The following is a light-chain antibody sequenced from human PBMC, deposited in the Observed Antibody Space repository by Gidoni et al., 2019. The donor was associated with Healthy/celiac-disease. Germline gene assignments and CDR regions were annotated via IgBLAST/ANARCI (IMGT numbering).Light chain of an antibody. V-gene: IGKV3-15*01. Sequence: EIVMTQSPATLSVSPGERATLSRRASQSVSSNLAWYQQKPGQAPRLLIYGASTRATGIPARFSGSGSGTKFTLTISSLQSEDFAVYYCQQYNNWPPYTFGQGTKLEIK. CDR2: GAS. CDR3: QQYNNWPPYT. CDR1: QSVSSN. J-gene: IGKJ2*01.